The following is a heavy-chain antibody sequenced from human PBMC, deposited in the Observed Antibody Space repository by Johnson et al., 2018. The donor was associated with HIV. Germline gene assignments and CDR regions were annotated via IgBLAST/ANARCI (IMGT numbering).Heavy chain of an antibody. CDR1: GFTFSNVW. Sequence: VQLVESGGGLVKPGGSLRLSCAASGFTFSNVWMTWVRQAPGKGLEWVGRIKRKIEGETTDYAAPVKVRFTISRDDSQTTAYLQMNRLKTEDTAVYYCTKLVGYCSGGGCYTPGDIWGQGTMVTVSS. CDR2: IKRKIEGETT. D-gene: IGHD2-15*01. J-gene: IGHJ3*02. V-gene: IGHV3-15*01. CDR3: TKLVGYCSGGGCYTPGDI.